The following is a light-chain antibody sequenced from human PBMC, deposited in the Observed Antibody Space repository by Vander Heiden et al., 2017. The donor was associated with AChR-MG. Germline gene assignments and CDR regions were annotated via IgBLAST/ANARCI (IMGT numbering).Light chain of an antibody. V-gene: IGKV1-39*01. J-gene: IGKJ4*01. CDR1: QIITRS. CDR2: AAS. CDR3: QQGVTTPLT. Sequence: DIQLAQSPSSLSASVGDRVTITCRASQIITRSLNWYQQKPGQAPKLLIYAASSLQSGVPSRFSGGGSGTHFTLTIGKVQPEDLATYYCQQGVTTPLTFGGGTKVQIK.